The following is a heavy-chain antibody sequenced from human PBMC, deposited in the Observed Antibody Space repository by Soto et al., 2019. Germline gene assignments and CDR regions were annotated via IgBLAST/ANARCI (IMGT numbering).Heavy chain of an antibody. J-gene: IGHJ3*02. CDR2: IYYSGST. CDR3: AQYSSGRAFDI. Sequence: QVQLQESGPGLVKPSQTLSLTCTVSGGSISSGDYYWSWIRQPPGKGLEWIGYIYYSGSTYYNPSLNSRVTISVDPSTNQFSLKLSAVTAADTAVYYCAQYSSGRAFDIWGQGTMVTVSS. D-gene: IGHD6-19*01. CDR1: GGSISSGDYY. V-gene: IGHV4-30-4*01.